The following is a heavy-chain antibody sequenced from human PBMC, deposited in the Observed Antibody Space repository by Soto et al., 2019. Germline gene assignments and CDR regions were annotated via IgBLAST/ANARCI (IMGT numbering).Heavy chain of an antibody. J-gene: IGHJ3*02. CDR3: ARATPFVAVAGTGVVADMHAFDI. Sequence: VASVKVSCKASGYTFTSYDINWVRQATGQGLEWMGWMNPNSGNTGYAQKFQGRVTMTRNTSISTAYMELSSLRSEDTAVYYCARATPFVAVAGTGVVADMHAFDIWGQGTMVTVSS. D-gene: IGHD6-19*01. CDR1: GYTFTSYD. V-gene: IGHV1-8*01. CDR2: MNPNSGNT.